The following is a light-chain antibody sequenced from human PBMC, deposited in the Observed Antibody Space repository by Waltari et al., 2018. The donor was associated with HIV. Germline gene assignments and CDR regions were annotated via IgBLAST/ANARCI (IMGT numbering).Light chain of an antibody. Sequence: IQMTQSPSYVSASIGDTVPMSCRANESIGDLLAWYQQRPGEAPRLLVYSASRRGSGVPSKFFAFGADTEFTLTITGLESEDFATYYCQQASSFPHTFGGGTKV. V-gene: IGKV1-12*01. CDR1: ESIGDL. J-gene: IGKJ4*01. CDR2: SAS. CDR3: QQASSFPHT.